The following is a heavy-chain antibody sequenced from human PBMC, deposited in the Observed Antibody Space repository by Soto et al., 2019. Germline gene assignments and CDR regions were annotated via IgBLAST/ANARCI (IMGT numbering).Heavy chain of an antibody. CDR2: ISYDGTHK. CDR3: AKELEEYQLLYDIDY. CDR1: GFTFTTSG. Sequence: GGSLRLSCAASGFTFTTSGIHWVRQAPGKGLEWLAAISYDGTHKYYADSVRGRFTISRDNSESTLSLQMNSLRAEDTAVYYCAKELEEYQLLYDIDYWGKGILVTVSS. V-gene: IGHV3-30*18. D-gene: IGHD2-2*02. J-gene: IGHJ4*02.